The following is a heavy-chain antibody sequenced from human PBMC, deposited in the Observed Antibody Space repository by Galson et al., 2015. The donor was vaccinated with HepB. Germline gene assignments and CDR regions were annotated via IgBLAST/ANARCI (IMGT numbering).Heavy chain of an antibody. V-gene: IGHV3-33*01. Sequence: SLRLSCAASGFTFSSYGMHWVRQAPGKGLEWVAVIWYDGSNKYYADSVKGRFTISRDNSKNTLYLQMNSLRAEDTAVYYCASVFSSSGWSFDYWGQGTLVTVSS. CDR3: ASVFSSSGWSFDY. J-gene: IGHJ4*02. CDR2: IWYDGSNK. D-gene: IGHD6-19*01. CDR1: GFTFSSYG.